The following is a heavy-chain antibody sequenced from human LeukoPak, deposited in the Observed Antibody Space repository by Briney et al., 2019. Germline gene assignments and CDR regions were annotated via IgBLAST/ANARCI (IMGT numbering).Heavy chain of an antibody. CDR3: AILEGVLPAANFFDY. CDR2: MNPNSGNT. V-gene: IGHV1-8*03. CDR1: GYTFTSYD. J-gene: IGHJ4*02. Sequence: ASVKVSCKASGYTFTSYDINWVRQATGQGLEWMGWMNPNSGNTGYAQKFQGRVTITRNTSISTAYMELSSLRSEDTAVYYCAILEGVLPAANFFDYWGQGTLVTVSS. D-gene: IGHD2-2*01.